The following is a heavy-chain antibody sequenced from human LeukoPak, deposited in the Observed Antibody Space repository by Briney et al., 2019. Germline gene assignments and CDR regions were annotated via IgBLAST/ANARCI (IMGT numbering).Heavy chain of an antibody. Sequence: PAGGSLILSCAASGFTFSSYAMSWVRQAPGKGLEWVSAISGSGGSTYYADSVKGRFTISRDNSKNTLYLQMNSLRAEDTAVYYCAKTPYHSSGWYYFDYWGQGTLVTVSS. J-gene: IGHJ4*02. D-gene: IGHD6-19*01. V-gene: IGHV3-23*01. CDR3: AKTPYHSSGWYYFDY. CDR2: ISGSGGST. CDR1: GFTFSSYA.